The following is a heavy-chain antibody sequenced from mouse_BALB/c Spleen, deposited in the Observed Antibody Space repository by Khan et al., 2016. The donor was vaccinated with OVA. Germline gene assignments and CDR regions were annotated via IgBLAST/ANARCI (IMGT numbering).Heavy chain of an antibody. CDR3: SRSGYGFGAY. J-gene: IGHJ3*01. D-gene: IGHD3-2*02. Sequence: QVQLQQSGAELVRPGPSVKVSCKASGYAFTDYLIEWLKQRPGQGLEWIGVINPGSGGTHYNEEFMDRATLTADKSSRIAYMQPSSLTSDDSAVYFCSRSGYGFGAYWGPGTLVTVSA. CDR1: GYAFTDYL. V-gene: IGHV1-54*01. CDR2: INPGSGGT.